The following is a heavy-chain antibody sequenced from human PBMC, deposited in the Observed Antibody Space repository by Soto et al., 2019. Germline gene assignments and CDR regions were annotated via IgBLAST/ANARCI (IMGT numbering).Heavy chain of an antibody. CDR2: INHSGST. Sequence: ETLSLTCAVYGGSFSGYYWSWIRQPPGKGLEWIGEINHSGSTNYNPSLKSRVTISVDTSKNQFSLKLSSVTAADTAVYYCARSPRWYSSGCFDYWGQGTLVTVSS. J-gene: IGHJ4*02. CDR3: ARSPRWYSSGCFDY. V-gene: IGHV4-34*01. CDR1: GGSFSGYY. D-gene: IGHD6-19*01.